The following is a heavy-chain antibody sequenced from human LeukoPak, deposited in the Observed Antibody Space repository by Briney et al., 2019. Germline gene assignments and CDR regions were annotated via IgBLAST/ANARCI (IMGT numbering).Heavy chain of an antibody. D-gene: IGHD3-16*01. V-gene: IGHV4-39*01. J-gene: IGHJ5*02. CDR3: ARVNLQGVPSP. CDR1: GGFISSSDYF. CDR2: IYYSGTI. Sequence: PAETRSLTCTFSGGFISSSDYFGGWIRQPPGKGLECIASIYYSGTIHYNPSHQSRVTMSVDTYKNQFSLKLSSVTAADTAVYYCARVNLQGVPSPWGQGILVTVSS.